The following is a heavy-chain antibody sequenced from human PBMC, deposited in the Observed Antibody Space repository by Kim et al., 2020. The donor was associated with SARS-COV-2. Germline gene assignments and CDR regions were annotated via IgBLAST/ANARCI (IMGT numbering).Heavy chain of an antibody. CDR1: GGSISSYY. J-gene: IGHJ5*02. Sequence: SETLSLTCTVSGGSISSYYWSWIRQPPGKGLEWIGYIYYSGSTNYNPSLKSRVTISVDTSKNQFSLKLSSVTAADTAVYYCARDYSSSWYGLGWFDPWGQGTLVTVSS. D-gene: IGHD6-13*01. CDR3: ARDYSSSWYGLGWFDP. CDR2: IYYSGST. V-gene: IGHV4-59*01.